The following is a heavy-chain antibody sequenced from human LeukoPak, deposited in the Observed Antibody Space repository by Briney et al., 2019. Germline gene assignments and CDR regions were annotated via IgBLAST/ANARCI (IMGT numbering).Heavy chain of an antibody. J-gene: IGHJ3*02. CDR1: GYSFTSYW. CDR3: ARQTVVVTASNMIDAFDI. Sequence: GESLKISCKGSGYSFTSYWIGWVRQMPGKGLEWMGIIYPGDSDTRYSPSFQGQVTISADKSISTAYLQWSSLKASDTAMYYCARQTVVVTASNMIDAFDIWGQGTMVTVSS. CDR2: IYPGDSDT. D-gene: IGHD2-21*02. V-gene: IGHV5-51*01.